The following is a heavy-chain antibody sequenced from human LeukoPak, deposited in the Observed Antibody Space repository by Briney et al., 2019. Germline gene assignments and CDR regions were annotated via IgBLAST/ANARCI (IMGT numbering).Heavy chain of an antibody. CDR2: TSHTGNKK. CDR1: GFTFTKYG. Sequence: PGRSLRLSCVASGFTFTKYGIHCVRQAPGKGLEWVAVTSHTGNKKYDGDSVKGRFIISRDNSKNTLYLQMNSLRAAETPIYDCAKDLSGKRWLQLEGSLIDYWGQGTLVTVSS. CDR3: AKDLSGKRWLQLEGSLIDY. J-gene: IGHJ4*02. D-gene: IGHD5-24*01. V-gene: IGHV3-30*18.